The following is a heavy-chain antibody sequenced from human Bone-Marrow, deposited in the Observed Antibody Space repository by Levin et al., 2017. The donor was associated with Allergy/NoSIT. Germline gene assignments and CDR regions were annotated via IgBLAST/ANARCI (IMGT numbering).Heavy chain of an antibody. Sequence: GGSLRLSCKGSGYSFTSYWIGWVRQMPGKGLEWMGIIYPGDSDTRYSPSFQGQVTISADKSISTAYLQWSSLKASDTAMYYCARYLSGYSSGWGFYYYYGMDVWGQGTTVTVSS. J-gene: IGHJ6*02. V-gene: IGHV5-51*01. CDR3: ARYLSGYSSGWGFYYYYGMDV. D-gene: IGHD6-19*01. CDR2: IYPGDSDT. CDR1: GYSFTSYW.